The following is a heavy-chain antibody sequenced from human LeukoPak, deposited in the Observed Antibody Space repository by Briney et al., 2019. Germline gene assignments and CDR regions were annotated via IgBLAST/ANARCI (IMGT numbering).Heavy chain of an antibody. Sequence: ASVKVSCKASGGTFSSYAISWVRQAPGQGLEWMGGIIPIFGTANYAQKFQGRVTITTGESTSTAYMELSSLRSEDTAVYYCARGHHEVIPNDYGDYGIAPGDDAFDIWGQGTMVTVSS. CDR1: GGTFSSYA. V-gene: IGHV1-69*05. CDR2: IIPIFGTA. CDR3: ARGHHEVIPNDYGDYGIAPGDDAFDI. D-gene: IGHD4-17*01. J-gene: IGHJ3*02.